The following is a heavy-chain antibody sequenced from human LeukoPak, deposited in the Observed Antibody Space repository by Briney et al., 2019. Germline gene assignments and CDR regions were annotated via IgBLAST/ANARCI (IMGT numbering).Heavy chain of an antibody. CDR1: GYSFTSYW. Sequence: GESLKISCKGSGYSFTSYWIGWVRQAPGKGLEWVAVISYDGSNKYYADSVKGRFTISRDNSKNTLYLQMNSLRAEDTAVYYCAKLTGSYYGSGSYSAFDYWGQGTLVTVSS. D-gene: IGHD3-10*01. CDR2: ISYDGSNK. V-gene: IGHV3-30*18. CDR3: AKLTGSYYGSGSYSAFDY. J-gene: IGHJ4*02.